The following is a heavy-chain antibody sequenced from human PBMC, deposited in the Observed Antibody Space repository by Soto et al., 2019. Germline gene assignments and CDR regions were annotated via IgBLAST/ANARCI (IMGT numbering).Heavy chain of an antibody. CDR3: ARDRSIAAPGWFDP. Sequence: GGSLRLSSAAAGFTFSSYSVNWVRQEPGKGLEWVSSISSSSSYIYYADSVKGRFTISRDNAKYSLYLQMNSLRAEDTAVYYCARDRSIAAPGWFDPWGQGTLVTVSS. CDR1: GFTFSSYS. J-gene: IGHJ5*02. V-gene: IGHV3-21*01. D-gene: IGHD6-6*01. CDR2: ISSSSSYI.